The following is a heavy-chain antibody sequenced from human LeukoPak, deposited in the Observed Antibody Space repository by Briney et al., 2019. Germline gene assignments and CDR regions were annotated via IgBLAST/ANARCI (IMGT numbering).Heavy chain of an antibody. V-gene: IGHV7-4-1*02. CDR2: INTNTGNP. J-gene: IGHJ5*02. D-gene: IGHD5-18*01. CDR3: ARRGYSYGYYWFDP. CDR1: GYTFTTYA. Sequence: ASVKVSCKASGYTFTTYAMNWVRQAPGQGLEWMGWINTNTGNPTYAQGFTRRFVFSLDTSVSTAYLQISSLKAEDTAVYYCARRGYSYGYYWFDPWGQGTLVTVSS.